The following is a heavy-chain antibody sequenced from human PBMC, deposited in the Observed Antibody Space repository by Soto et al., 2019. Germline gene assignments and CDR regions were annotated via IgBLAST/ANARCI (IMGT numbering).Heavy chain of an antibody. Sequence: QVQLQESGPGLVKPSETLSLTCTVSGGSISNYYWSWIWQPPGKGLEWIGDIYYNGNTNYKPSLKSRVPISVDTSKSHFSLKLSSVTAADTAVYYCARRVLGGGRGAFDTWGQGTMVTVSS. CDR1: GGSISNYY. D-gene: IGHD1-26*01. J-gene: IGHJ3*02. CDR3: ARRVLGGGRGAFDT. V-gene: IGHV4-59*08. CDR2: IYYNGNT.